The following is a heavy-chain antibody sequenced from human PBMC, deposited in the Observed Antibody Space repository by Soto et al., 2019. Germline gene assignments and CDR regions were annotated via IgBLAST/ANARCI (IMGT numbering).Heavy chain of an antibody. V-gene: IGHV3-30-3*01. J-gene: IGHJ4*02. Sequence: QVQLVESGGGVVQPGRSLRLSCAASGFTFSSYAMHWVRQAPGKGLEWVAVISYDGSNKYYADSVKGRFTISRDNSKNTLYLQKNSLRAEDTAVYYCARDKGRNGGNPLDYWGQGTLVTVSS. CDR2: ISYDGSNK. D-gene: IGHD2-15*01. CDR3: ARDKGRNGGNPLDY. CDR1: GFTFSSYA.